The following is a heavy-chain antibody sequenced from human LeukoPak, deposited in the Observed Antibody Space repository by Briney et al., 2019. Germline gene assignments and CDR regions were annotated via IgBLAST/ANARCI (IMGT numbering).Heavy chain of an antibody. V-gene: IGHV4-39*07. CDR3: ASWKGKNRRGGYFDY. CDR2: IYYSGST. J-gene: IGHJ4*02. CDR1: GGSISSSSYY. D-gene: IGHD1-14*01. Sequence: SETLSLTCTVSGGSISSSSYYWGWIRQPPGKGLEWIGSIYYSGSTYYNPSLKSRVTISVDTSKNQFSLKLSSVTAADTAVYYCASWKGKNRRGGYFDYGGQEPRDTVS.